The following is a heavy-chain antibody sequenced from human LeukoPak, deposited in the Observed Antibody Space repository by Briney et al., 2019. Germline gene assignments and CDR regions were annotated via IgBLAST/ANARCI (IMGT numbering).Heavy chain of an antibody. CDR1: GDSISTGSHF. D-gene: IGHD4-17*01. V-gene: IGHV4-61*02. CDR3: ARGIYDYGDHPPWFDP. Sequence: SQTLSLTCSVSGDSISTGSHFWSWIRQPAGKGLEWIGRISLSGSTSYNPSLRSRVTISVDTSKNQFSLKLSSVTAADTAVYYCARGIYDYGDHPPWFDPWGQGTLVTVSS. J-gene: IGHJ5*02. CDR2: ISLSGST.